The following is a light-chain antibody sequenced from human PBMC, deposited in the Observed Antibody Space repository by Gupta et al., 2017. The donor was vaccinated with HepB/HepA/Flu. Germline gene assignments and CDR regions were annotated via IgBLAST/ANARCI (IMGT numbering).Light chain of an antibody. CDR1: SSDVGGYNY. CDR3: SSYTGTNTLI. V-gene: IGLV2-14*01. J-gene: IGLJ2*01. CDR2: DVS. Sequence: QSALTRLASVSGFRGQPVTISCLGTSSDVGGYNYVSWYQQCPGKAPKLMIYDVSNRPSGVSNRFSGSKSGNTASLTISGLQAEDEADYYCSSYTGTNTLIFGGGTKLTVL.